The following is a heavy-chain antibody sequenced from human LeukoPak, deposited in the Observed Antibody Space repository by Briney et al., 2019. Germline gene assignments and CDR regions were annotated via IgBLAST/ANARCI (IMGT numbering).Heavy chain of an antibody. CDR1: GCTFSSYA. CDR2: IIPIFGTA. V-gene: IGHV1-69*13. Sequence: ASVKVSCKASGCTFSSYAISWVRQAPGKGLEWMGGIIPIFGTANYAQKFQGRVTITADESTSTAYMELSSLRSEDTAVYYCARGSSRGYAFDIWGQGTMVTVSS. CDR3: ARGSSRGYAFDI. D-gene: IGHD6-13*01. J-gene: IGHJ3*02.